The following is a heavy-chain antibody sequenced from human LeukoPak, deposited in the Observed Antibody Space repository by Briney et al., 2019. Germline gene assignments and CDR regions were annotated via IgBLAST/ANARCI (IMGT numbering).Heavy chain of an antibody. CDR1: GYTFTSYG. D-gene: IGHD1-14*01. V-gene: IGHV1-18*01. J-gene: IGHJ6*02. CDR2: ISAYNGNT. Sequence: ASVKVSCKASGYTFTSYGISWVRQAPGQGLEWMGWISAYNGNTNYAQKLQGRVTMTTDTSTSTAYMELRSLRSDDTAVYYCARNRRDRGSCDSVNYGMDVWGQGTTVTVSS. CDR3: ARNRRDRGSCDSVNYGMDV.